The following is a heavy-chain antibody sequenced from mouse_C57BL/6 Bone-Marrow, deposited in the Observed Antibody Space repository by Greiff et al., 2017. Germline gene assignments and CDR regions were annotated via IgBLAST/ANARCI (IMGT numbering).Heavy chain of an antibody. Sequence: VQLQQSGTVLARPGASVKMSCKTSGYTFTSYWMHWVKQRPGQGLEWIGAIYPGNSDTSYNQKFKGKAKLTAVTSASTAYMELSSLTNEDSAVYCCTKLDYYGSSYYAMDDWGQGTSVTVSS. CDR1: GYTFTSYW. D-gene: IGHD1-1*01. CDR2: IYPGNSDT. J-gene: IGHJ4*01. V-gene: IGHV1-5*01. CDR3: TKLDYYGSSYYAMDD.